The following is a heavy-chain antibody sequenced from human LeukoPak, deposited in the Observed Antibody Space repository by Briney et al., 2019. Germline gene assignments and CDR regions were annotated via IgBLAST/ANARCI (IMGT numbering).Heavy chain of an antibody. Sequence: GGSLRLSCAASGSTFSSYAMHWVRQAPGKGLEWVAVISYDGSNKNYADSVKGRFTISRDNSKNTLYLQMNSLRAEDTAVYYCARGPEGEPYYFDYWGQGTLVTVSS. CDR2: ISYDGSNK. J-gene: IGHJ4*02. D-gene: IGHD3-16*01. CDR1: GSTFSSYA. CDR3: ARGPEGEPYYFDY. V-gene: IGHV3-30-3*01.